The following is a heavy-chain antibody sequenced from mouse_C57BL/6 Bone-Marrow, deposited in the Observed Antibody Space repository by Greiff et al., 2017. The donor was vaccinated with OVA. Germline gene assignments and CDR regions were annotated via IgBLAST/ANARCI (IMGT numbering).Heavy chain of an antibody. CDR2: IWWDDDK. V-gene: IGHV8-8*01. CDR1: GFSLRTFGMG. D-gene: IGHD5-1*01. Sequence: QVTLKESGPGIFQPSQTLSLTCSFSGFSLRTFGMGVGWIRHPSGTGLEWLAHIWWDDDKYYNTALKSRLTISKDTSNNQVFLKIANVDTADTATYYCARMGSTYGGDYWGPGTSVTVSS. CDR3: ARMGSTYGGDY. J-gene: IGHJ4*01.